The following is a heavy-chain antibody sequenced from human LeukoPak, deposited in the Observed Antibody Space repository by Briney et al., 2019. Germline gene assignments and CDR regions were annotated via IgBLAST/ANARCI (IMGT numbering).Heavy chain of an antibody. D-gene: IGHD1-26*01. CDR2: IKQDGSEK. V-gene: IGHV3-7*01. CDR1: GFTFSSYW. J-gene: IGHJ3*02. Sequence: PGGSLRLSCAASGFTFSSYWMSWVRQAPGKGLEWVANIKQDGSEKYYVDSVKGRFTISRDNAKNSLYLQMNSLRAEDTAVYYCARDDEWEGTGAFDIWGQGTMVTVSS. CDR3: ARDDEWEGTGAFDI.